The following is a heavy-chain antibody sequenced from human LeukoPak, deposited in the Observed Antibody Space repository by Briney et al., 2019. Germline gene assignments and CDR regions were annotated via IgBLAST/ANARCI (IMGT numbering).Heavy chain of an antibody. J-gene: IGHJ1*01. CDR3: ADSNYDILPLD. CDR2: IYSGGST. CDR1: GFTVSSNY. Sequence: PGGSLRLSCAASGFTVSSNYMSWVRQAPGKGLEWVSVIYSGGSTYYADSVKGRFTISRDNSKNTLYLQMNSLRAEDTAVYYCADSNYDILPLDWGQGTLVTVSS. V-gene: IGHV3-53*01. D-gene: IGHD3-9*01.